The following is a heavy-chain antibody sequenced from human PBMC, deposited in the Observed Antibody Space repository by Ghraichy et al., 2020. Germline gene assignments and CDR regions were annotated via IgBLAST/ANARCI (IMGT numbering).Heavy chain of an antibody. V-gene: IGHV1-46*01. CDR3: ARDQVGSTSCYGFCYYYYMDV. J-gene: IGHJ6*03. CDR1: GYTFTSNY. CDR2: INPRGGST. D-gene: IGHD2-2*01. Sequence: ASVKVSCKASGYTFTSNYIHWVRQAPGQGLEWVGIINPRGGSTSYAQKFQGRVTMTRDTSTSTVYMELSSLRSEDTAVYYCARDQVGSTSCYGFCYYYYMDVWGKGTTVTVSS.